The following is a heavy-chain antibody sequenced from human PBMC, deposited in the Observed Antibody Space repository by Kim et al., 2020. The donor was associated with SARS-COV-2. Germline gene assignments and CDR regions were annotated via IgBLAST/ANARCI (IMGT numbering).Heavy chain of an antibody. CDR1: GFIFSDHY. V-gene: IGHV3-72*01. CDR3: VRGITVGSIVDVDY. Sequence: GGSLRLSCAASGFIFSDHYIDWVRQAPGKGLEWVGRSRNNRYSYTTEYAATVRGRFTTSRDDSKDSLYMQMNSRKIEDTAIYSCVRGITVGSIVDVDYWGRGARDTVPS. CDR2: SRNNRYSYTT. J-gene: IGHJ4*02. D-gene: IGHD3-10*01.